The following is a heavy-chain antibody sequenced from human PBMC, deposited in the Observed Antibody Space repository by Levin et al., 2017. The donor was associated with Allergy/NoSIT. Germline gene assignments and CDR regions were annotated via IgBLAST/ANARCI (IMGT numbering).Heavy chain of an antibody. Sequence: TLSLPCPVSGGSISSGGYYWSWIRQHPGKGLEWIGYIYYSGSTYYNPSLKSRVTISVDTSKNQFSLKLSSVTAADTAVYYCARDEGSGHLDYWGQGTLVTVSS. D-gene: IGHD2-15*01. CDR3: ARDEGSGHLDY. J-gene: IGHJ4*02. CDR2: IYYSGST. V-gene: IGHV4-31*03. CDR1: GGSISSGGYY.